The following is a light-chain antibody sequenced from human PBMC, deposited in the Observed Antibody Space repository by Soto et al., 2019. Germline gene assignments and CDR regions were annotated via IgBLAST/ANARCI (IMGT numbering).Light chain of an antibody. CDR2: DTS. V-gene: IGKV3-20*01. Sequence: EIVLMQSPGTLSLSPGEGATLSCRASQSVNNHYLAWYQQRPGQAPTVLIFDTSRWATGVPDRFSGSGSGTDFTLRISRVQPDDFAVYYCQQYGSSQFTFGPGTKVNIK. J-gene: IGKJ3*01. CDR3: QQYGSSQFT. CDR1: QSVNNHY.